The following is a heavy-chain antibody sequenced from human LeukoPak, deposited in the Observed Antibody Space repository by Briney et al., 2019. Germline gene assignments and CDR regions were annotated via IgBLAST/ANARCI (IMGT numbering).Heavy chain of an antibody. V-gene: IGHV3-30*04. D-gene: IGHD7-27*01. CDR2: ISYDGSNK. J-gene: IGHJ4*02. CDR1: RFTFSGYA. CDR3: ARDSDWGSLDY. Sequence: GGSLRLSCAASRFTFSGYAMHWVRQAPGKGLEWVAVISYDGSNKYYADSVKGRFTISRDNSKNTLYLQMNSLRAEDTAVYYCARDSDWGSLDYWGQGTLVTVSS.